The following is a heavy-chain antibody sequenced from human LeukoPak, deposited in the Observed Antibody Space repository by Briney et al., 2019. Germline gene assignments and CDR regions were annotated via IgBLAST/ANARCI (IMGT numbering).Heavy chain of an antibody. Sequence: GGSLRLSCAASGNYWMHWVRQAPGKGLVWVSHINGDGSWTTYADSVKGRFTISKDNAKNTVYLQMNNLRAEDTAVYYCVSFYETYWGRGTLVAVSS. V-gene: IGHV3-74*01. CDR3: VSFYETY. D-gene: IGHD2-2*01. J-gene: IGHJ4*02. CDR1: GNYW. CDR2: INGDGSWT.